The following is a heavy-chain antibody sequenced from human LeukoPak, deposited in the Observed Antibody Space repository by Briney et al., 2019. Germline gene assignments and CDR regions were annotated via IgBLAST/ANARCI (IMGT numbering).Heavy chain of an antibody. D-gene: IGHD3-9*01. V-gene: IGHV5-10-1*01. CDR1: GYSFTSYW. Sequence: PGESLKISCKGSGYSFTSYWISWVRQMPGKGLEWMGRIDPSDSYTNYSPSFQGHVTISADKSISTAYLQWSSLKASDTAMYYCSSQQTDYDILTGYYIGYWGQGTLVTVSS. J-gene: IGHJ4*02. CDR3: SSQQTDYDILTGYYIGY. CDR2: IDPSDSYT.